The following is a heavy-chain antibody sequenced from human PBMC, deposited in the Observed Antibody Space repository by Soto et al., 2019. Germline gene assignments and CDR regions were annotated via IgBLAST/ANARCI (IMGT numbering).Heavy chain of an antibody. J-gene: IGHJ6*02. V-gene: IGHV1-69*12. Sequence: QVQLVQSGAEVRKPGSSVKVSCTASGGTFNNYLISWVRQAPGQGLEWMRGIIPMFTTTNYAQTFQGRVTSTADESTTTGYMALNSLTSQDTAIYFCTGRGQMPTSSLDVWGQATTVTVSS. CDR3: TGRGQMPTSSLDV. CDR1: GGTFNNYL. CDR2: IIPMFTTT. D-gene: IGHD1-26*01.